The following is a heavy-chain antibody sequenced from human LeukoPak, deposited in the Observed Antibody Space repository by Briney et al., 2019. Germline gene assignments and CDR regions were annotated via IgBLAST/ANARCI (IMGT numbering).Heavy chain of an antibody. CDR3: ARVLYCSGGSCYPFDY. V-gene: IGHV3-7*01. Sequence: PGGSLRLSCAASGFTFSDYYMSWIRQAPGKGLEWVANIKQDGGEKYYVDSVKGRFTISRDNAKNSVYLQMNSLRAEGTAVYYCARVLYCSGGSCYPFDYWGQGTLVTVSS. CDR2: IKQDGGEK. CDR1: GFTFSDYY. J-gene: IGHJ4*02. D-gene: IGHD2-15*01.